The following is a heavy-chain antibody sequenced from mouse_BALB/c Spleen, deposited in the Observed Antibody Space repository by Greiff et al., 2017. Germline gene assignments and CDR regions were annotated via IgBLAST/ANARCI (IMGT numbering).Heavy chain of an antibody. CDR3: TREGGSYRNWFAY. CDR2: ISSGCSYT. D-gene: IGHD1-1*02. CDR1: GFTFSSYT. Sequence: EVQLVESGGGLVKPGGSLKLSCAASGFTFSSYTMSWVRQTPEKRLEWVATISSGCSYTYYPDSVKGRFTISRDNAKNTLYLQMSSLMSEDSAMYYCTREGGSYRNWFAYWGQGTLVTVSA. V-gene: IGHV5-6-4*01. J-gene: IGHJ3*01.